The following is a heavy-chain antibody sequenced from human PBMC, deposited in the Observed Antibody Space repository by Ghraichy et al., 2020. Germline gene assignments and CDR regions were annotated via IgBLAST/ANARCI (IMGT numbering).Heavy chain of an antibody. J-gene: IGHJ5*02. CDR1: GFNFDDFG. V-gene: IGHV3-20*01. Sequence: GESLNISCAASGFNFDDFGMGWVRRAPGKGLEWVSGISGSGGSTGYADSVQGRFIISRDNAKQSLYLQMNGLRADDTAFYHCARVKNDVFDPWGPGTLVTFSS. CDR2: ISGSGGST. D-gene: IGHD1-1*01. CDR3: ARVKNDVFDP.